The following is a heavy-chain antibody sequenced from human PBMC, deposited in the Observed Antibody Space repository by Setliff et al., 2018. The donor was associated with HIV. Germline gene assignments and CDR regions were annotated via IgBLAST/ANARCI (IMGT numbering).Heavy chain of an antibody. J-gene: IGHJ4*02. CDR1: GFTFSTYW. V-gene: IGHV3-74*01. CDR2: IHADGSST. CDR3: ARGLKSGYFWSFDS. Sequence: GGSLRLSCAASGFTFSTYWMHWVRQAPGKGLVWVSRIHADGSSTHYADSVRGRFTISRDNRKNTLYLQMNSLRAEDTAVYYCARGLKSGYFWSFDSWGQGTLVTVS. D-gene: IGHD5-12*01.